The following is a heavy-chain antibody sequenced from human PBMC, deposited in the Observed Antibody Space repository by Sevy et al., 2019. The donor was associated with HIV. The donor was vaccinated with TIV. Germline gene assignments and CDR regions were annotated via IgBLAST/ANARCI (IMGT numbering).Heavy chain of an antibody. Sequence: GGSRRLSCAASGFTFSSYAMSWVRQAPGKGLEWVSAISGSGGSTYYADSVEGRFTISRDNSKNTLYLQMNSLRAEDTAVYYCAKDRMVQGVTGKDDAFDIWGQGTMVTVSS. J-gene: IGHJ3*02. CDR2: ISGSGGST. CDR3: AKDRMVQGVTGKDDAFDI. CDR1: GFTFSSYA. D-gene: IGHD3-10*01. V-gene: IGHV3-23*01.